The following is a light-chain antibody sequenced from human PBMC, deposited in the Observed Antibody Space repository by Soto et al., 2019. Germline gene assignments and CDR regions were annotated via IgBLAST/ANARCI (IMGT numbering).Light chain of an antibody. CDR3: QHYYGYSPWT. CDR2: DAS. CDR1: QSIGNG. V-gene: IGKV1-5*01. J-gene: IGKJ1*01. Sequence: DIQMTQSPSTLSASVGDRVTITCRASQSIGNGLAWYQQKPGKAPKFLIYDASSLQSGVPSRFSGSGSGTEFTLTISTLQPDDFATYYCQHYYGYSPWTFGQGTKVDIK.